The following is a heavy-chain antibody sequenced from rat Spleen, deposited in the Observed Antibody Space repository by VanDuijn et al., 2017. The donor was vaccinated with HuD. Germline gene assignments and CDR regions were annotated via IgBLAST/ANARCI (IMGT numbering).Heavy chain of an antibody. J-gene: IGHJ2*01. V-gene: IGHV5S23*01. CDR1: GFTFSDFD. CDR3: ARSVIDY. CDR2: ITTGGDDT. D-gene: IGHD1-12*01. Sequence: EVQLVESGGGLVQPGRSLKLSCAASGFTFSDFDMAWVRQAPTKGLECVASITTGGDDTYYRDSVKGRFTVSRENAKSTLFLQMDSLRSEDTATYCCARSVIDYWGQGVMVTVSS.